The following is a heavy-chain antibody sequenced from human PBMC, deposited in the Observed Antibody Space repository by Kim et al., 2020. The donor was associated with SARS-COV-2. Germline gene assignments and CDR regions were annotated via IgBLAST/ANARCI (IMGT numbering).Heavy chain of an antibody. Sequence: GGSLRLSCAASGFTVSSTYMSWVRQAPGKGLEWVSTIYSGGSTYYADSVKGRFTISRDNSKNTLYLQMNSLRAEDAAVYYCARGGLSRTFDYWGQGTLVTVSS. CDR3: ARGGLSRTFDY. J-gene: IGHJ4*02. D-gene: IGHD2-2*01. V-gene: IGHV3-53*01. CDR2: IYSGGST. CDR1: GFTVSSTY.